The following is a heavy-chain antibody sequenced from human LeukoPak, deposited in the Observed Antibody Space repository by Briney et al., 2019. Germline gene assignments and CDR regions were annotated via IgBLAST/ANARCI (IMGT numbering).Heavy chain of an antibody. V-gene: IGHV4-34*01. CDR1: GGSFSGYY. J-gene: IGHJ4*02. Sequence: SETLSLTCAVYGGSFSGYYWSWIRQPPGKGLEWIGEINHSGSTNYNPSLKSRVTISVDTSKNQFSLKLSSVTAADTAVYYCASDRIWFGESTNEYWGQGTLVTVSS. CDR3: ASDRIWFGESTNEY. CDR2: INHSGST. D-gene: IGHD3-10*01.